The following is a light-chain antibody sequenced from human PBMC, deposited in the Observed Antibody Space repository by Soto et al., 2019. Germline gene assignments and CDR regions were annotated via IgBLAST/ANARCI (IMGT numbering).Light chain of an antibody. V-gene: IGKV3-11*01. Sequence: EIVLTQSPATLSLSPGERATLSCRASQSVSSYLAWYQQRPGQAPRLLIYDTSNRATGIPARFSGSGSGTDFTLTISSLDPEDFVVYYCQQRGNWPPTFGQGTKVEIK. CDR2: DTS. CDR3: QQRGNWPPT. J-gene: IGKJ1*01. CDR1: QSVSSY.